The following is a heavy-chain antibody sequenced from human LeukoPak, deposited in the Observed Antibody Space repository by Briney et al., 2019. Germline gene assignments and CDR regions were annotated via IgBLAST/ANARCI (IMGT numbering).Heavy chain of an antibody. CDR1: GGSFSGYY. CDR3: ARLGLMARGQYYFDY. D-gene: IGHD3-10*01. J-gene: IGHJ4*02. V-gene: IGHV4-59*10. CDR2: IYTSGST. Sequence: SETLSLTCAVYGGSFSGYYWSWIRQPAAKGLEWIGRIYTSGSTNYNPSLKSRVTISVDTSKNQFSLRLSSVTAADTAVYYCARLGLMARGQYYFDYWGQGTPVTVSS.